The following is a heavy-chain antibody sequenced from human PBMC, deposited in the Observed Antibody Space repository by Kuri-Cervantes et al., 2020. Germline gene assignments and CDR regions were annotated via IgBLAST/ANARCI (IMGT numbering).Heavy chain of an antibody. V-gene: IGHV4-39*07. J-gene: IGHJ2*01. CDR2: VYYTGST. D-gene: IGHD4-17*01. CDR3: ARLDYGDYRRRTWYFDL. CDR1: GGSLNNNIYN. Sequence: SETLSLTCTVSGGSLNNNIYNWAWIRQSPGKGLEWIASVYYTGSTYYSPSLRSRVTTSVDTSKNQFSLKLSSVTAADTAVYYCARLDYGDYRRRTWYFDLWGRGTLVTVSS.